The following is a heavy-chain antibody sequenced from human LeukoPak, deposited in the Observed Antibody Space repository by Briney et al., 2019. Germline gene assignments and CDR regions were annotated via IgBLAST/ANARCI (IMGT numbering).Heavy chain of an antibody. CDR3: ARDLGSSWTPYWYFDL. J-gene: IGHJ2*01. CDR1: GGSISSGDYY. Sequence: SETLSLTCTVSGGSISSGDYYWSWIRQPPGKGLEWIGYIYYSGSTYYNPSLKSRVTISVDTSKNQISLKLSSVTAADTAVYYCARDLGSSWTPYWYFDLWGRGTLVTVSS. CDR2: IYYSGST. V-gene: IGHV4-30-4*01. D-gene: IGHD6-13*01.